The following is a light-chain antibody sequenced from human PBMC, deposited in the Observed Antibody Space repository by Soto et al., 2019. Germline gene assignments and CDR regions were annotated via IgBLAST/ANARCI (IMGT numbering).Light chain of an antibody. CDR3: QQSSRTPWT. CDR1: QTISSY. J-gene: IGKJ1*01. Sequence: DIQMTQSPSSLSASVGDRVNITCRASQTISSYLNWYQKKPGKAPKLLIYAASTLESGVPSRFSGRRSGTDFTLTISSLQTEDFATYYCQQSSRTPWTFGQGTKVESK. V-gene: IGKV1-39*01. CDR2: AAS.